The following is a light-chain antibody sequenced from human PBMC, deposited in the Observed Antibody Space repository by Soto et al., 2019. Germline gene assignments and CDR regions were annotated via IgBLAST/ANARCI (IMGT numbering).Light chain of an antibody. CDR1: QSINSW. CDR3: HQYDSFPGT. V-gene: IGKV1-5*03. CDR2: KAS. Sequence: DLPMTQSPSTLSTSVGDRITITCRASQSINSWLAWYQQKPGKAPKLLIYKASTLVSGVPSRFSGSGSGTDFTLTISSLQPDDFATYYCHQYDSFPGTFGQGTKVEIK. J-gene: IGKJ1*01.